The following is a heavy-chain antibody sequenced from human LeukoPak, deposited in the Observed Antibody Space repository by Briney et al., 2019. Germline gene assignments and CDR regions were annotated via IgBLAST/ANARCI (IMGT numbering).Heavy chain of an antibody. CDR2: IIPIFGTA. J-gene: IGHJ5*02. Sequence: SVKVSCKASGGTFSSSAISWVRQAPGQGLEWMGGIIPIFGTANYAQKFQGRVTITADESTSTAYMELSSLRSEDTAVYYCARNRRAGIVVVPAAIGSWFDPWGQGTLVTVSS. CDR3: ARNRRAGIVVVPAAIGSWFDP. CDR1: GGTFSSSA. D-gene: IGHD2-2*01. V-gene: IGHV1-69*13.